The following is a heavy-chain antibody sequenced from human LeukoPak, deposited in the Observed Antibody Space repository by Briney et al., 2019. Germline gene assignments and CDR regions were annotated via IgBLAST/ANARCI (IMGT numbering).Heavy chain of an antibody. CDR1: GGSFSGYY. J-gene: IGHJ4*02. CDR3: ARVLLVGATTVDY. Sequence: SETLSLTCAVYGGSFSGYYWSWIRQPPGKGLEWIGEINHSGSTNYNPSLKSRVTISVDTSKNQFSLKLSSLTAADTAVYYCARVLLVGATTVDYWGQGTLVTVSS. V-gene: IGHV4-34*01. D-gene: IGHD1-26*01. CDR2: INHSGST.